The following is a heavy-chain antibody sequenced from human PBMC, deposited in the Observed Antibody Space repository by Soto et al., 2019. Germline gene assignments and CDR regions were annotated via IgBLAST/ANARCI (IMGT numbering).Heavy chain of an antibody. J-gene: IGHJ4*02. V-gene: IGHV1-18*01. CDR2: ISAYNGNI. CDR3: ARALSGPGLFDY. CDR1: GYTFTNYG. D-gene: IGHD3-16*02. Sequence: QVQLVQSGGEVKKPGASVKVSCKASGYTFTNYGISWVRQAPGQGLEWMGWISAYNGNIKYAQKLQGRVTMTTDTSTSTAYMELRSLRADDTAGYCCARALSGPGLFDYWGQGTLVTVPS.